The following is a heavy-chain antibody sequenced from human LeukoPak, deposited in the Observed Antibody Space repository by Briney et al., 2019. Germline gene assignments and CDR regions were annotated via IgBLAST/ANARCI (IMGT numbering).Heavy chain of an antibody. D-gene: IGHD3-22*01. CDR1: GYTFTSYG. CDR2: IIPILGIA. V-gene: IGHV1-69*04. Sequence: SSVKVSCKASGYTFTSYGISWVRQAPGQGLEWMGRIIPILGIANYAQKFQGRVTITADKSTSTAYMELSSLRSEDTAVYYCAREAPHDSSAQSAPFDYWGQGTLVTVSS. J-gene: IGHJ4*02. CDR3: AREAPHDSSAQSAPFDY.